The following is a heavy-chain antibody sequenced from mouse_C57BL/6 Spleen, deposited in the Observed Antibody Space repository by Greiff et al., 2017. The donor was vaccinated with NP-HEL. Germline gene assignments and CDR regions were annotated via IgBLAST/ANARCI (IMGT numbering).Heavy chain of an antibody. CDR1: GYTFTSYW. CDR2: IDPSDSYT. V-gene: IGHV1-69*01. J-gene: IGHJ2*01. D-gene: IGHD2-3*01. Sequence: QVQLQQPGAELVMPGASVKLSCKASGYTFTSYWMHWVKQRPGQGLEWIGEIDPSDSYTNYNQKFKGKSTLTVDKSSSTAYMQLSSLTSEDSAVYYCARGKNDGYIDYWGQGTTLTVSS. CDR3: ARGKNDGYIDY.